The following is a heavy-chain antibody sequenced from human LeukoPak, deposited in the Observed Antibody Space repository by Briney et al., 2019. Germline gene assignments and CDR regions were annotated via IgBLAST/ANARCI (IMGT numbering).Heavy chain of an antibody. CDR3: ATASRIAVVLYYFDY. CDR1: GGTFSSYA. CDR2: IIPIFGTA. Sequence: SVKVSCKASGGTFSSYAISWVRQAPGQGLEWMGGIIPIFGTADYAQKFQGRVTITTDESTSTAYMELSSLRSEDTAVYYCATASRIAVVLYYFDYWGQGTLVTVSS. D-gene: IGHD6-19*01. J-gene: IGHJ4*02. V-gene: IGHV1-69*05.